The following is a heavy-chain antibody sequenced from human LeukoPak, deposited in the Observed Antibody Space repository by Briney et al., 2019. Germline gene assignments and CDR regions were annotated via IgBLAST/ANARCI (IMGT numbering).Heavy chain of an antibody. CDR3: AKDGVLLWFGELPIDY. Sequence: GGSLRLSCAASGFTFSSYAMHWVRQAPGKGLEWVAVISYDGSNKYYADSVKGRFTISRDNSKNTLYLQMNSLRAEDTAVYYCAKDGVLLWFGELPIDYWGQGTLVTVSS. CDR2: ISYDGSNK. D-gene: IGHD3-10*01. V-gene: IGHV3-30*04. J-gene: IGHJ4*02. CDR1: GFTFSSYA.